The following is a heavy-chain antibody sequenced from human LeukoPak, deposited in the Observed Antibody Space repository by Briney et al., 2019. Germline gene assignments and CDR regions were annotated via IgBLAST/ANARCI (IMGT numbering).Heavy chain of an antibody. CDR2: IIPIFGTA. CDR3: ARDGIRYSGYDSFDY. CDR1: GGTFSSYA. V-gene: IGHV1-69*13. Sequence: SVKVSCKASGGTFSSYAITWVRQAPGQGLEWMGGIIPIFGTANYAQKFQGRVTITADESTSTAYMELSSLRSEDTAVCYCARDGIRYSGYDSFDYWGQGTLVTVSS. J-gene: IGHJ4*02. D-gene: IGHD5-12*01.